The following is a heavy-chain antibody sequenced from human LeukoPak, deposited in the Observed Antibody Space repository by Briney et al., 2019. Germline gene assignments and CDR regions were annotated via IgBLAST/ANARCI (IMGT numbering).Heavy chain of an antibody. CDR1: GFTFCSYA. Sequence: GGSLRLSCEASGFTFCSYAMYWVRQAPGKGLEWVAGIFGSGGSAHYADSAKGWFAISRDNSKNTVYLQINSLRAEDTAVYYCGKTTTGYSSGQKPAWPVDYWGQGTLVTVSS. V-gene: IGHV3-23*01. CDR3: GKTTTGYSSGQKPAWPVDY. J-gene: IGHJ4*02. D-gene: IGHD6-19*01. CDR2: IFGSGGSA.